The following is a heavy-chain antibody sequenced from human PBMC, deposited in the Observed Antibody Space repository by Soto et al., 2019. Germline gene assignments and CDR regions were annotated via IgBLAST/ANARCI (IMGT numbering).Heavy chain of an antibody. CDR1: GYIFIDYW. CDR2: VYPRDSDT. V-gene: IGHV5-51*01. J-gene: IGHJ4*02. Sequence: PGESLKISCKASGYIFIDYWIGWVRRMPGKGLEWMGIVYPRDSDTRYSPSFQGQVTISADRSTGTAFLQWRSLKASDTALYYCARPPLPGYSIHFNSWGQGTLVTVYS. D-gene: IGHD2-15*01. CDR3: ARPPLPGYSIHFNS.